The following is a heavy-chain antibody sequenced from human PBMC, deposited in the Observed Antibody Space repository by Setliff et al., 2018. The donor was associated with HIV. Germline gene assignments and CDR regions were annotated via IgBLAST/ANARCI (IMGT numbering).Heavy chain of an antibody. D-gene: IGHD7-27*01. J-gene: IGHJ3*02. CDR1: GFTFRTYW. CDR2: INSDGTTT. Sequence: PGGSLRLSCVASGFTFRTYWMHWVRQGPGKGLVWVSRINSDGTTTNYADSVKGRFTISRDNAKNTVYLQMSSLRAEDTAVYYCARDPLNGDLAFDIWGPGTKVTVSS. V-gene: IGHV3-74*01. CDR3: ARDPLNGDLAFDI.